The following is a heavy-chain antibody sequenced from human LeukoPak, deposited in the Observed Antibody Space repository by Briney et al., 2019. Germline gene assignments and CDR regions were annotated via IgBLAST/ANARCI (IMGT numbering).Heavy chain of an antibody. Sequence: SETLSLTCTVSGYSISSGNYWGWIRPPPGKGLEWIGSIYNSGNTYYNPSLKSRVTISLDTSKNQFSLKLNSVTAADTAVYYCARRVATTGIYAYDIWGQGTIVTVSP. V-gene: IGHV4-38-2*02. J-gene: IGHJ3*02. CDR1: GYSISSGNY. CDR2: IYNSGNT. D-gene: IGHD1-1*01. CDR3: ARRVATTGIYAYDI.